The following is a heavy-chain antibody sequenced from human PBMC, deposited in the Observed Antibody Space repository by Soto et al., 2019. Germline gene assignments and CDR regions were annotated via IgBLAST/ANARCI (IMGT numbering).Heavy chain of an antibody. J-gene: IGHJ6*02. V-gene: IGHV5-51*01. Sequence: PGESLKISCKGSGYSFTSYWIGWVRQMPGKGLEWMGIIYPGDSDTRYSPSFQGQVTISADKSISTAYLQWSSLKASDTARYYCARSMMATVYYYYGMDVWGQGTTVTVSS. CDR1: GYSFTSYW. CDR2: IYPGDSDT. D-gene: IGHD5-12*01. CDR3: ARSMMATVYYYYGMDV.